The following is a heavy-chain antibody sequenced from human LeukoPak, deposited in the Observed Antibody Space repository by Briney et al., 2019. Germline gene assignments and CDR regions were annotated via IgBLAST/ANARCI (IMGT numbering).Heavy chain of an antibody. J-gene: IGHJ4*02. CDR2: INWNGDNT. D-gene: IGHD6-13*01. CDR1: GFTFDDCG. Sequence: GGSLRLSCAASGFTFDDCGMTWVRQAPGKGLKWVSGINWNGDNTGYADSVKGRFTISRDNAKNSPYLQMNSLRAEDTALYYCARVRGSSWNPPFDYWGQGTLVTVSS. V-gene: IGHV3-20*04. CDR3: ARVRGSSWNPPFDY.